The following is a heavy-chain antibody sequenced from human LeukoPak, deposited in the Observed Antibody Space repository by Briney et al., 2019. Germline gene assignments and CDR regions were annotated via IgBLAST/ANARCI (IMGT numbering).Heavy chain of an antibody. V-gene: IGHV6-1*01. D-gene: IGHD2-2*01. CDR1: GDSVSSNSVT. Sequence: SQNLSLTCAISGDSVSSNSVTWNWIRQSPSRGLEWLGRTYYRSTWYNDYAVSVRGRITVNPDTSKNQFSLHLNSVTPEDTAVYYCARRLTQYDCFDPWGQGILVTVSS. J-gene: IGHJ5*02. CDR2: TYYRSTWYN. CDR3: ARRLTQYDCFDP.